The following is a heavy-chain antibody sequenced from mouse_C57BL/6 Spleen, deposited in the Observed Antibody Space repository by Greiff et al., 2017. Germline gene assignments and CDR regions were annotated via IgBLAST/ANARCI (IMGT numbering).Heavy chain of an antibody. CDR2: IDPNSGGT. Sequence: QVQLQQPGAELVKPGASVKLSCKASGYTFTSYWMHWVKQRPGRGLEWIGRIDPNSGGTKYNEKLKSKATLTVDKPSSTAYMQLSSLTSEDSAVYYCARPEGDGYYGGSFDYWGQGTTLTVSS. V-gene: IGHV1-72*01. CDR3: ARPEGDGYYGGSFDY. J-gene: IGHJ2*01. D-gene: IGHD2-3*01. CDR1: GYTFTSYW.